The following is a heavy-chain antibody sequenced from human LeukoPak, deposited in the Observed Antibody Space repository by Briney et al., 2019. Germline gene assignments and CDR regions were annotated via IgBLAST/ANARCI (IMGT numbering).Heavy chain of an antibody. J-gene: IGHJ6*03. V-gene: IGHV1-2*02. Sequence: ASVKVSCKASGYTFTGYYMHWVRQAPGQGLEWMGWINPNSGGTNYAQKFQGRVTMTRNTSISTAYMELSSLRSEDTAVYYCARVRNSGYLYYYYYMDVWGKGTTVTISS. CDR2: INPNSGGT. D-gene: IGHD5-12*01. CDR3: ARVRNSGYLYYYYYMDV. CDR1: GYTFTGYY.